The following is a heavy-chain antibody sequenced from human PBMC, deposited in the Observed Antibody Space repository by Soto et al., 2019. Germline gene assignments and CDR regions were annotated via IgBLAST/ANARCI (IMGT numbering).Heavy chain of an antibody. D-gene: IGHD6-13*01. Sequence: VASVKVSCKASGGTFSSYAISWVRQAPGQGLEWMGGIIPIFGTANYAQKFQGRVTITADESTSTAYMELSSLRSEDTAVYYCARNKQLAKQNYYYYGMDVWGQGTTVTVSS. CDR3: ARNKQLAKQNYYYYGMDV. J-gene: IGHJ6*02. CDR1: GGTFSSYA. CDR2: IIPIFGTA. V-gene: IGHV1-69*13.